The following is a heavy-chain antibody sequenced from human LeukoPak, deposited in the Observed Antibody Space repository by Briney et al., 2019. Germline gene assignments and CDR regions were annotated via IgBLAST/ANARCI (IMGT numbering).Heavy chain of an antibody. J-gene: IGHJ4*02. Sequence: GGSLRLSCAASGFTFDDYAMHWVRQAPGKGLEWVSGISWNSGSIGYADSVKGRFTISRDNAKNSLYLQMNSLRAEDTALYYCAKDGVPYYDSSGMGAYFDYWGQGTLVTVSS. CDR1: GFTFDDYA. D-gene: IGHD3-22*01. V-gene: IGHV3-9*01. CDR3: AKDGVPYYDSSGMGAYFDY. CDR2: ISWNSGSI.